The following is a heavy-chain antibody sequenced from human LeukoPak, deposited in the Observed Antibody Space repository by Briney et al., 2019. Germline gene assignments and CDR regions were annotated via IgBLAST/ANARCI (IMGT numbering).Heavy chain of an antibody. CDR2: ISAYNGNT. Sequence: ASVKVSCKASGYTFTSYGISWVRQAPGQGLEWMGWISAYNGNTNYAQKLQGSVTMTTDTSTSTAYMELRSLRSDDTAVYYCARLLGIAVAGVFDYWGQGTLVTVSS. V-gene: IGHV1-18*01. J-gene: IGHJ4*02. CDR1: GYTFTSYG. D-gene: IGHD6-19*01. CDR3: ARLLGIAVAGVFDY.